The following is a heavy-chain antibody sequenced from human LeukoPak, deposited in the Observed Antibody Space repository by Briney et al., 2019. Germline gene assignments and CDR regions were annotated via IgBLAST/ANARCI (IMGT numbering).Heavy chain of an antibody. Sequence: WVSLRFSGAAYGFTCNSYGWHWVRQAPGMGLEGIVFIRYGGTNKYYADYVKGRFTISRYTSKNSLYLQSHSLRDEDTSEYSSARRSQRSNYGFSDYWGQGTLVTVSS. D-gene: IGHD4-11*01. V-gene: IGHV3-33*01. CDR1: GFTCNSYG. CDR2: IRYGGTNK. J-gene: IGHJ4*02. CDR3: ARRSQRSNYGFSDY.